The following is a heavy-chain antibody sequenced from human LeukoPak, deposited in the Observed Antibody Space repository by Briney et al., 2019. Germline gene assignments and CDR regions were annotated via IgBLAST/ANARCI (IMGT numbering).Heavy chain of an antibody. CDR3: AKQSRSSGWHPIDY. D-gene: IGHD6-19*01. CDR1: GFTFSSYA. J-gene: IGHJ4*02. Sequence: PGGSLRLSCAAPGFTFSSYAMSWVRQAPGKGLEWVSAISGSGGSTYYADSVKGRFTIPRDNSKNTLYLQMNSLRAEDTAVYYCAKQSRSSGWHPIDYWGQGTLVTVSS. V-gene: IGHV3-23*01. CDR2: ISGSGGST.